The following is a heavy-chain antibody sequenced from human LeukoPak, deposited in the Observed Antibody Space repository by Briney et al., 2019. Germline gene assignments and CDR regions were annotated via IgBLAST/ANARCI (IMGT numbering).Heavy chain of an antibody. V-gene: IGHV3-23*01. Sequence: GGSLRLSCAASGFTFSSYAMSWVRQAPGKGLEGVSAISGSGGSTYYADSVKGRFTISRDNSKNPLYLQMSILRAEDTAVYYCARGVGGSRAFDIWGQGTIVTVSS. CDR1: GFTFSSYA. CDR3: ARGVGGSRAFDI. D-gene: IGHD2-15*01. J-gene: IGHJ3*02. CDR2: ISGSGGST.